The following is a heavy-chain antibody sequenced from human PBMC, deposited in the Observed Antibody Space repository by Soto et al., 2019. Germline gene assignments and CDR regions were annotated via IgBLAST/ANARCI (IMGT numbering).Heavy chain of an antibody. Sequence: QVQLQESGPGLVKPSQTLSLTCTVSGGSISSGGYYWSWIRQHPGKGLEWIGYIYYSGSTYYNPSLKSRVTISLDTSKNQFSLKLSSVTAADTAVYYCASLNRWYSSGWFSFDYWGQGTLVTVSS. CDR3: ASLNRWYSSGWFSFDY. V-gene: IGHV4-31*03. CDR1: GGSISSGGYY. CDR2: IYYSGST. D-gene: IGHD6-19*01. J-gene: IGHJ4*02.